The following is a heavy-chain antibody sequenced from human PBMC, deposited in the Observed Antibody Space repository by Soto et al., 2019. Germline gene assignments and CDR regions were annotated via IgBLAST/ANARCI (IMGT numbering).Heavy chain of an antibody. Sequence: SVKVSCKASGGTFSSYTISWVRQAPGQGLEWMGRIIPILGIANYAQKFQGRVTITADKSTSTAYMELSSLRSEDTAVYYCARAYCSGGSCYFRAFDIWGQGTMVTVSS. CDR3: ARAYCSGGSCYFRAFDI. V-gene: IGHV1-69*02. CDR2: IIPILGIA. D-gene: IGHD2-15*01. CDR1: GGTFSSYT. J-gene: IGHJ3*02.